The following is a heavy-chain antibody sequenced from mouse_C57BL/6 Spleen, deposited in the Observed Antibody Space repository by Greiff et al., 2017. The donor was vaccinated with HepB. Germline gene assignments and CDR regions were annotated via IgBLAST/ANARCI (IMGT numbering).Heavy chain of an antibody. V-gene: IGHV5-12*01. CDR3: ERYSNSIVDY. D-gene: IGHD2-5*01. CDR2: ISNGGGST. CDR1: GFTFSDYY. Sequence: EVKLVESGGGLVQPGGSLKLSCAASGFTFSDYYMYWVRQTPEKRLEWVAYISNGGGSTYYPDTVKGRFTISRDNAKNTLYLQMSRLKSEDTAMYYCERYSNSIVDYWGQGTSVTVSS. J-gene: IGHJ4*01.